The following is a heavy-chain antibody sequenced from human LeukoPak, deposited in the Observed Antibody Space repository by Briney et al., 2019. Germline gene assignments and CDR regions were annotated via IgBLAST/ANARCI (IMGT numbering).Heavy chain of an antibody. CDR3: AGVWSGFPPGWFDP. CDR1: GFTFSSYP. CDR2: ISGSGGST. V-gene: IGHV3-23*01. D-gene: IGHD3-3*01. Sequence: PGGSLRLSCAASGFTFSSYPMSWVRQAPGKGREWVSAISGSGGSTYYADSVKGRFTISRDNSKNTLYLQINTLSTGATAVYYCAGVWSGFPPGWFDPWGQRSQV. J-gene: IGHJ5*02.